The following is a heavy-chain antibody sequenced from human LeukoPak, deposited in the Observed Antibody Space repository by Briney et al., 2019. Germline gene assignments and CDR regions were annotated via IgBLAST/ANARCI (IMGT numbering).Heavy chain of an antibody. Sequence: PGGSLRLSCAASGFTFSTYWMHWVRQAPGKGLLWVSRINSDGSSTTYADSVKGRFTISRDNAKNTLYLQMDSLSAEDTAVYSCARDRNYYASSGYYGIDYWGQGTLVTVSS. CDR1: GFTFSTYW. CDR2: INSDGSST. D-gene: IGHD3-22*01. V-gene: IGHV3-74*01. CDR3: ARDRNYYASSGYYGIDY. J-gene: IGHJ4*02.